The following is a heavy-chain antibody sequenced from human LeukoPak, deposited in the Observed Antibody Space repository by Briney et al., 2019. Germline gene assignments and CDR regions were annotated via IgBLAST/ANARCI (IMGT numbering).Heavy chain of an antibody. CDR2: IYYSGST. Sequence: SQTLSLTCTVSGGSISSGAYYWSWIRQPPGKGLEWIGYIYYSGSTNYNPSLKSRVTISVDTSKNQFSLKLSSVTAADTAVYYCARVGSGTFDYWGQGTLVTVSS. V-gene: IGHV4-61*08. CDR3: ARVGSGTFDY. D-gene: IGHD3-10*01. CDR1: GGSISSGAYY. J-gene: IGHJ4*02.